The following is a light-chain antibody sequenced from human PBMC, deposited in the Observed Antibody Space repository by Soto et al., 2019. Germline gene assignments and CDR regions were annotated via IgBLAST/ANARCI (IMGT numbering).Light chain of an antibody. CDR3: CSFAGTSPPYV. J-gene: IGLJ1*01. Sequence: QAVVTQPRSVSGSPGQPVTISCTGTSSDVGYYNYVSWYQQHPGKAPKLIIYDVTKRPSGVPDRFSGSKSGNTASLTISGLQSEDEATYYCCSFAGTSPPYVFGTGTKVTVL. CDR1: SSDVGYYNY. CDR2: DVT. V-gene: IGLV2-11*01.